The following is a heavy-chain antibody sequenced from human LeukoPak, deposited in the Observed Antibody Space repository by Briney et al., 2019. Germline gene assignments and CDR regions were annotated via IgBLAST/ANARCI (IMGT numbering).Heavy chain of an antibody. CDR3: ARVFARPRLYYYYMDV. V-gene: IGHV1-8*01. D-gene: IGHD6-6*01. J-gene: IGHJ6*03. Sequence: ASVKVSCKASGYTFTSYDMNWVRQATGQGLEWMGWMNPNSGNTGYAQKFQGRVTMTRNTSISTAYMELSSLRSEDTAVYYCARVFARPRLYYYYMDVWGKGTTVTVSS. CDR2: MNPNSGNT. CDR1: GYTFTSYD.